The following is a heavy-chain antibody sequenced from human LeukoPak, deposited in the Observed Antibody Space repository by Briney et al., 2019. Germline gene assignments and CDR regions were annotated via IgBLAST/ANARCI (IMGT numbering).Heavy chain of an antibody. D-gene: IGHD5-12*01. Sequence: GGSLRLSCAASGFTFDDYGMSWVRQAPGKGLDWVSAINWNGGSTGYADFVKGRFTISRDNAKNSLYLQMNSLRAEDTALYYCAKSNGYGLIDYWGQGTLVTVSS. V-gene: IGHV3-20*04. CDR3: AKSNGYGLIDY. CDR2: INWNGGST. CDR1: GFTFDDYG. J-gene: IGHJ4*02.